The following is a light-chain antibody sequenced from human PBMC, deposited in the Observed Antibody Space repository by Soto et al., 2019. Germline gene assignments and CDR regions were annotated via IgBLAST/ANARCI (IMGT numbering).Light chain of an antibody. Sequence: QLVLTQPPSASGTPGQRVTISCSGSSSNIGSNHVYWYQQFPGMAPKLLMYRSDQRPTGVPDRFSGSKSGTSAPLAISGLRSDDEADYYCSARDDILSGVVFGGGTKLTVL. CDR3: SARDDILSGVV. V-gene: IGLV1-47*01. CDR2: RSD. CDR1: SSNIGSNH. J-gene: IGLJ2*01.